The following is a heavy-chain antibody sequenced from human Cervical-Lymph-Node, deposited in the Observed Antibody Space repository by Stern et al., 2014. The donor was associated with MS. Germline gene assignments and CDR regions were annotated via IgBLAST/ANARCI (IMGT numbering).Heavy chain of an antibody. Sequence: VQLLESGPGLVKPSETLSLTCAVSGDSISDYYWNWIRQPPGKGLEWIGYIYYGSTNYNPSLRSRATLSVDTSKNQFSLKLTSVTPADTAIYYCARWGTTVTFRTFDFWGQGILVTVSS. J-gene: IGHJ4*02. CDR1: GDSISDYY. CDR2: IYYGST. CDR3: ARWGTTVTFRTFDF. D-gene: IGHD4-17*01. V-gene: IGHV4-59*01.